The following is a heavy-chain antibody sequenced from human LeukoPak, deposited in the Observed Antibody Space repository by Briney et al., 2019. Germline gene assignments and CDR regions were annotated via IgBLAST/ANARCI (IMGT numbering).Heavy chain of an antibody. CDR1: GLTFTSYA. D-gene: IGHD2-21*02. CDR3: ARDRYCGGDCYYWHFDL. J-gene: IGHJ2*01. CDR2: IAGSGDSS. Sequence: AGGSLRLSCAASGLTFTSYAMTWVRQAPGKGLEWVSSIAGSGDSSYYADSVKGRFIISRDNSKDTLYLQMNNLRVEDTAVYYCARDRYCGGDCYYWHFDLWGRGTLVTVSS. V-gene: IGHV3-23*01.